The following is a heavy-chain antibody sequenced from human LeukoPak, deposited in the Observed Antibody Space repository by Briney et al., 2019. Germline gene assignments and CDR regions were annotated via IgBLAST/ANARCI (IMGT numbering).Heavy chain of an antibody. V-gene: IGHV4-39*07. J-gene: IGHJ4*02. Sequence: SETLSLTCTVSGGSISSSSYYWGWIRQPPGKWLEWIGSIYYSGSTYYNPSLKMRVTISVDTSKNQCSLKLSSVTAADTAVYYCARDWYAGYYYDSSGKYYFDYWGQGTLVTVSS. CDR1: GGSISSSSYY. CDR3: ARDWYAGYYYDSSGKYYFDY. D-gene: IGHD3-22*01. CDR2: IYYSGST.